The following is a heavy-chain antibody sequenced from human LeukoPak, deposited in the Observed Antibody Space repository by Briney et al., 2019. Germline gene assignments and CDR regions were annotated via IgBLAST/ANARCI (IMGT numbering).Heavy chain of an antibody. D-gene: IGHD5-12*01. Sequence: ASVKVSCKASGGTFSRYAISWVRQAPRQGLEWMGGIIPIFGTTNYAQKFQGRVTITADESTSTAYMELSSLRSEDTAVFYCAREGGYYFDYWGQGTLVTVSS. V-gene: IGHV1-69*13. CDR1: GGTFSRYA. CDR3: AREGGYYFDY. J-gene: IGHJ4*02. CDR2: IIPIFGTT.